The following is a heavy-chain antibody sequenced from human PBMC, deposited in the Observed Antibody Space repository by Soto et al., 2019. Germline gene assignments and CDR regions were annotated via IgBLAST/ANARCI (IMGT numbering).Heavy chain of an antibody. D-gene: IGHD6-13*01. CDR2: IHYSGST. V-gene: IGHV4-39*01. CDR3: ERHTHPDAAALIDN. Sequence: SETLSLTCTVSGGSVISSDYYWAWIRLPPGKGLEWIGSIHYSGSTYYHPSLKSRVTISGDISKKQFSLNLNSVTAADTAVYYCERHTHPDAAALIDNWRQGTLVTVSS. CDR1: GGSVISSDYY. J-gene: IGHJ4*02.